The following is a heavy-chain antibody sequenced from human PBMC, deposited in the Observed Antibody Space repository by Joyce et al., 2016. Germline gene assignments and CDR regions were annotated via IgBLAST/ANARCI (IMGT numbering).Heavy chain of an antibody. D-gene: IGHD3-3*01. CDR2: INHGVSS. Sequence: QVQLQQWGAGLLKPSETLSLTCGVYGRSFSGYYWSWIRQPPGKGLEWIGEINHGVSSSYNPSRKSRVTISVDTSKNQFSLKLTSVTAADTAVYFCARSTLNGVGWFDPWGQGTLVAVSS. CDR3: ARSTLNGVGWFDP. CDR1: GRSFSGYY. V-gene: IGHV4-34*01. J-gene: IGHJ5*02.